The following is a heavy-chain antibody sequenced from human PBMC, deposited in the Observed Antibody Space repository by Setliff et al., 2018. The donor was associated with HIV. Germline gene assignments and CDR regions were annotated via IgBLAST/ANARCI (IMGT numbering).Heavy chain of an antibody. CDR1: GGSISSGSYY. CDR2: IYTSGNT. J-gene: IGHJ4*02. Sequence: SETLSLTCTVSGGSISSGSYYWSWIRQPAGKELEWIGHIYTSGNTNYNPSPKSRVTISLATSKNQFSLEVKYVAAEDTAVYFCARGYNYGSGSIYDDWGQGSLVTVSS. CDR3: ARGYNYGSGSIYDD. V-gene: IGHV4-61*09. D-gene: IGHD3-10*01.